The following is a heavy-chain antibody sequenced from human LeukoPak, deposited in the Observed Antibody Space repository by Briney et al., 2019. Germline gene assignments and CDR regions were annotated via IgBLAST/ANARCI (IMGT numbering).Heavy chain of an antibody. CDR2: ISSSSSYI. Sequence: PGGSLRLSCAASGFTFSSYSMNWVRQAPGKGLEWVSSISSSSSYIYYADSVKGRFTISRDNAKNSLYLQMNSLRAEDTAVYYCAREQHPYYDSSGYSFFDYWGQGTLVTVSS. D-gene: IGHD3-22*01. J-gene: IGHJ4*02. CDR3: AREQHPYYDSSGYSFFDY. CDR1: GFTFSSYS. V-gene: IGHV3-21*01.